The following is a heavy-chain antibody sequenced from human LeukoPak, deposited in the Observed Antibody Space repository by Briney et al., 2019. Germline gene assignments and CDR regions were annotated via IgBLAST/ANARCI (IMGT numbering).Heavy chain of an antibody. CDR3: ASTRIAARPPFHFQH. Sequence: GGSLRLSCAASGFTFSSYAMSWVRQAPGKGLEWVSAISGSGGSTYYADPVKGRFTISRDNSKNTLYLQMNSLRAEDTAVYYCASTRIAARPPFHFQHWGQGTLVTVSS. D-gene: IGHD6-6*01. V-gene: IGHV3-23*01. CDR2: ISGSGGST. CDR1: GFTFSSYA. J-gene: IGHJ1*01.